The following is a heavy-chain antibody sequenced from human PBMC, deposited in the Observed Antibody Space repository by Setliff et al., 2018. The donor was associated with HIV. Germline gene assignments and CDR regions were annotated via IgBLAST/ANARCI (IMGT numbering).Heavy chain of an antibody. CDR1: GFTFSSYS. Sequence: PGGSLRLSCAASGFTFSSYSMHWVRQAPGKGLEWVSSISSSSYTHYADSVKGRFTISRDNGKNSLYLQMNSLRAEDTAVYYCARDRYSGSSTDYWGQGTLVTVSS. J-gene: IGHJ4*02. CDR3: ARDRYSGSSTDY. V-gene: IGHV3-21*01. CDR2: ISSSSYT. D-gene: IGHD1-26*01.